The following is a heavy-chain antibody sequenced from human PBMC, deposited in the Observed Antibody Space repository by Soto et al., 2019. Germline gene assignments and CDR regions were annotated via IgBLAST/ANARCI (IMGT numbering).Heavy chain of an antibody. V-gene: IGHV3-23*01. CDR3: AKDPVLRYFDWFPYGMDV. Sequence: PGGSLRLSCAASGFTFSGYAMSWVRQAPGKGLEWVSGISGSGGSTYYADSVKGRFTISRDNSKNTLYLQMNSLRAGDTAVYYCAKDPVLRYFDWFPYGMDVWGQGTTVTVSS. CDR1: GFTFSGYA. J-gene: IGHJ6*02. D-gene: IGHD3-9*01. CDR2: ISGSGGST.